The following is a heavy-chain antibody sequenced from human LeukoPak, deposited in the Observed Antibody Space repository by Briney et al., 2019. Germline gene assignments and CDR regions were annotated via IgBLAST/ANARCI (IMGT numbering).Heavy chain of an antibody. CDR2: IYHTGST. V-gene: IGHV4-30-2*01. CDR3: ARGDGSGSGRWFDP. D-gene: IGHD3-10*01. Sequence: SETLSLTCTVSGASISSGTYSWSWIRQPPGEGLEWIGYIYHTGSTYYNPSLKGRVTISVDRSKNQLSLNLNFVTAADTALYYCARGDGSGSGRWFDPWGQGTPITVSS. J-gene: IGHJ5*02. CDR1: GASISSGTYS.